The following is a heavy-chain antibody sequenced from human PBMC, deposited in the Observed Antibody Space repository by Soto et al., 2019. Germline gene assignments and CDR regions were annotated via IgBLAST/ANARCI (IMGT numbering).Heavy chain of an antibody. CDR2: NNHSGST. Sequence: SETLSLTCAVYGGSFSGYYWSWIRQPPGKGLEWIGENNHSGSTNYNPSLKSRVTISVDTSKNQFSLKLSSVTAADTAVYYCARGRNDFWSGYYVYWGQGTLVTVSS. D-gene: IGHD3-3*01. J-gene: IGHJ4*02. CDR3: ARGRNDFWSGYYVY. CDR1: GGSFSGYY. V-gene: IGHV4-34*01.